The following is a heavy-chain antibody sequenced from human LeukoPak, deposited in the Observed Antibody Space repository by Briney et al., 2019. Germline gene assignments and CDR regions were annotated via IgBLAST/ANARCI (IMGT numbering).Heavy chain of an antibody. Sequence: QPGGSLRLSCAASGFTFSSYGMHWVRQAPGKGLEWVAVIWYDGSNKYYADSVKGRFTISRDNSKNTVYLQMNSLRAEDTAVYYCATVNGPLLAVGAPGYWGQGTLVTVSS. V-gene: IGHV3-33*01. D-gene: IGHD1-26*01. CDR3: ATVNGPLLAVGAPGY. CDR2: IWYDGSNK. CDR1: GFTFSSYG. J-gene: IGHJ4*02.